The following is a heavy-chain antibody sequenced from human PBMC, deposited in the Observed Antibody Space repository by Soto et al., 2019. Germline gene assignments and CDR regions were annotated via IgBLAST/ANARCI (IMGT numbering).Heavy chain of an antibody. CDR1: GDSISSGDYY. Sequence: QVQLQESGPGLVKPSQTLSLSCTVSGDSISSGDYYWTWIRQPPGKGLEWIGFIYYSGNTFYNPSRGGRVTISLDTCKNQFSLKLNFVTAPDTAVYYCARAFGVVGSPLDYWGQGSLVTVSS. V-gene: IGHV4-30-4*01. CDR2: IYYSGNT. J-gene: IGHJ4*02. D-gene: IGHD3-3*01. CDR3: ARAFGVVGSPLDY.